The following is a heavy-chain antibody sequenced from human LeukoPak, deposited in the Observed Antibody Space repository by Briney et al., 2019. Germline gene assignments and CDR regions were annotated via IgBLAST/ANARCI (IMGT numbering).Heavy chain of an antibody. D-gene: IGHD4-23*01. CDR3: ASRPFETTVVPWDFY. Sequence: GESLKISCKGSGYSFTSYWIGWVRQMPGKGLEWMGIIYPGDSDTRYSPSFQGQVTISADKSISTAYLQWSSLTASDTAMYYCASRPFETTVVPWDFYWGQGTQVTVSS. CDR2: IYPGDSDT. J-gene: IGHJ4*02. CDR1: GYSFTSYW. V-gene: IGHV5-51*01.